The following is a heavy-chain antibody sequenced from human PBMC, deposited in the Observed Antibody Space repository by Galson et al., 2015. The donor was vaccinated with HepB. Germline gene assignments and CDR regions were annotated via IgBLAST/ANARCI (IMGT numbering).Heavy chain of an antibody. CDR1: GGTFSSYA. CDR3: ARGPLPTNDIVVVPAAWDAFDI. Sequence: SVKVSCKASGGTFSSYAISWVRQAPGQGLEWMGGIIPIFGTANYAQKFQGRVTITADESTSTAYMELSSLRSEDTAVYYCARGPLPTNDIVVVPAAWDAFDIWGQGTMVTVSS. D-gene: IGHD2-2*01. J-gene: IGHJ3*02. V-gene: IGHV1-69*13. CDR2: IIPIFGTA.